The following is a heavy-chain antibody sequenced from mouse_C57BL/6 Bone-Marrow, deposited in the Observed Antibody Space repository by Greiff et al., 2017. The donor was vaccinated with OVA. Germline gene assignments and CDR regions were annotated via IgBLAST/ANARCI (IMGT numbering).Heavy chain of an antibody. CDR2: ISSGGSYT. V-gene: IGHV5-6*01. CDR1: GFTFSSYG. Sequence: EVMLVESGGDLVKPGGSLKLSCAASGFTFSSYGMSWVRQTPDKRLEWVATISSGGSYTYYPDSVKGRFTISRDNAKNTLYLQMSSLKSEDTAMYECARDGKTGVAWYFDVWGTGTTVTVSS. D-gene: IGHD1-1*01. J-gene: IGHJ1*03. CDR3: ARDGKTGVAWYFDV.